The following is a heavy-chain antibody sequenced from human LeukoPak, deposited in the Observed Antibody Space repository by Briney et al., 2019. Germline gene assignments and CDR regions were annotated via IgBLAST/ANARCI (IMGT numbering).Heavy chain of an antibody. V-gene: IGHV3-23*01. D-gene: IGHD3-3*01. Sequence: GGSLRLSCAASGFTFSSYAMSWVRQAPGKGLEWVSAISESGFSTYYADSVKGQFTISRDNSKNTLYLQMNSLRAEDTAIYFCAKNDFGYYIHYGGQGTLVTVSS. J-gene: IGHJ4*02. CDR1: GFTFSSYA. CDR2: ISESGFST. CDR3: AKNDFGYYIHY.